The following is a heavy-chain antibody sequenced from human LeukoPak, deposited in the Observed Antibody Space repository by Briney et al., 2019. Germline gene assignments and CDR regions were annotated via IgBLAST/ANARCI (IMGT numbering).Heavy chain of an antibody. CDR2: ISWNSGSI. Sequence: GGSLRLSCAASGFTFDGYAMHWVRQAPGQGLEWVSGISWNSGSIGYADSVKGRFTISRDNAKNSLYLQMNSLRAEDTALYYCAKDRKSYYDSSGYFDYWGQGTLVTVSS. CDR1: GFTFDGYA. D-gene: IGHD3-22*01. J-gene: IGHJ4*02. V-gene: IGHV3-9*01. CDR3: AKDRKSYYDSSGYFDY.